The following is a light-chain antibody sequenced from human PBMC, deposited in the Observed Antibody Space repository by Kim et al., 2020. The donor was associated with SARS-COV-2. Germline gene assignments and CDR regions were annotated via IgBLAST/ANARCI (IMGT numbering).Light chain of an antibody. J-gene: IGKJ5*01. CDR1: QSVSSY. CDR2: DAS. CDR3: QQSSNWPSIT. Sequence: EIVLTQSPATLSLSPGEGATLSCRASQSVSSYLAWYQQKPGQAPRLLIYDASNRATGIPARFSGSGSGTDFTLTISSLEPEDFAVYYCQQSSNWPSITFGQGTRLEIK. V-gene: IGKV3-11*01.